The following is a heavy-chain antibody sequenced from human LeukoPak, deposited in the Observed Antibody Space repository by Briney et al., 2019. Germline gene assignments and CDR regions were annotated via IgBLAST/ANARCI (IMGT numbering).Heavy chain of an antibody. J-gene: IGHJ4*02. D-gene: IGHD3-22*01. CDR1: GFTFDDYG. V-gene: IGHV3-20*04. CDR2: INWNGGST. CDR3: AREGDSSGYYYVYYFDY. Sequence: GGSLRLXCAASGFTFDDYGMSWVRQAPGKELEWVSGINWNGGSTGYADSVKGRFTISRDNAKNSLYLQMNSLRAEDTALYYCAREGDSSGYYYVYYFDYWGQGTLVTVSS.